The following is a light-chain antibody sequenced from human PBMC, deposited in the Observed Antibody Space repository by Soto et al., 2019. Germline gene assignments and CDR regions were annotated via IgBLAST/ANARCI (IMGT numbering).Light chain of an antibody. V-gene: IGKV3-11*01. CDR3: PQRSNWPPFT. J-gene: IGKJ3*01. CDR2: DAS. CDR1: QSVSSY. Sequence: EIVLTQSPATLSLSPGERATLSCRASQSVSSYLAWYQQKPGQAPRLLIYDASNRATGIPARFSGSGSGTDFTLTISSLEPEDFAVYYCPQRSNWPPFTFGPGTKVDIK.